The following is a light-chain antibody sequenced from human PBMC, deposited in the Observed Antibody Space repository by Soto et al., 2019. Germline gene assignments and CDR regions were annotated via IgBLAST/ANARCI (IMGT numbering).Light chain of an antibody. Sequence: EIVLTQSPATLSLSPGERATLSCRASQSVSSYLAWYQQKPGQAPRLLIYDASNRATGIPARFSGSGSGTDFTLTISSLEPEDFAVYYCQQRSNWPLTFGLGTKWISN. CDR3: QQRSNWPLT. CDR1: QSVSSY. CDR2: DAS. V-gene: IGKV3-11*01. J-gene: IGKJ3*01.